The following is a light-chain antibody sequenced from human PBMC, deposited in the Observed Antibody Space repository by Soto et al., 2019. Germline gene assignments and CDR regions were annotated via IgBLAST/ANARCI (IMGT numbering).Light chain of an antibody. Sequence: DIRMTQSPSTLSASVGDRVTITCRASEPISRWLAWYQLSPGKAPKLLIHRASTLNSGVPARFSGSGSGTDFTLTISCLQSEDFATYYCQQYYSYPRTFGQGTKVDI. J-gene: IGKJ1*01. CDR2: RAS. V-gene: IGKV1-5*03. CDR3: QQYYSYPRT. CDR1: EPISRW.